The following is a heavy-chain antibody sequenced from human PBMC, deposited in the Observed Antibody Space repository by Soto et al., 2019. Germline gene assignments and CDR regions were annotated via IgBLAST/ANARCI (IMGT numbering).Heavy chain of an antibody. CDR1: GFTFSSYG. Sequence: QVQLVESGGGVVQPGRSLRLSCATSGFTFSSYGMHWVRQAPGKGLEWVAVIWFDGSDKYYGDSVRGRFTISRDNFKNTLHLQMNSLRAEDTAVYYCAKMTSGSYGPNYGMDVWGQGTTVTVSS. CDR2: IWFDGSDK. V-gene: IGHV3-33*06. D-gene: IGHD5-18*01. J-gene: IGHJ6*02. CDR3: AKMTSGSYGPNYGMDV.